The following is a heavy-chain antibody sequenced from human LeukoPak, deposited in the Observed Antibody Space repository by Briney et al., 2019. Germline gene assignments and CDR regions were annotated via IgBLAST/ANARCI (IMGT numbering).Heavy chain of an antibody. CDR1: GFTFSNAW. J-gene: IGHJ4*02. CDR3: TTGHYVWGSSCDY. D-gene: IGHD3-16*01. CDR2: IKSKSDAGTT. Sequence: GGSLRLSCAAPGFTFSNAWMTWVRQAPGKGLEWVGRIKSKSDAGTTDYAAPVKGRFTISRDDSKNTLYLQMNSLKIEDTAVYYCTTGHYVWGSSCDYWGQGTLVTVS. V-gene: IGHV3-15*01.